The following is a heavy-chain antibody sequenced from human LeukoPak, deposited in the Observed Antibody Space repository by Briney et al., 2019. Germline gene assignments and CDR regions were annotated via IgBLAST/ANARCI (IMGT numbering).Heavy chain of an antibody. J-gene: IGHJ5*02. V-gene: IGHV4-59*01. CDR3: ARVKGVVVAATPTPWFDP. CDR1: GGSFSGYY. CDR2: IYYSGST. Sequence: SETLSLTCAVYGGSFSGYYWSWIRQPPGKGLEWIGYIYYSGSTNYNPSLKSRVTISVDTSKNQFSLKLSSVTAADTAVYYCARVKGVVVAATPTPWFDPWGQGTLVTVSS. D-gene: IGHD2-15*01.